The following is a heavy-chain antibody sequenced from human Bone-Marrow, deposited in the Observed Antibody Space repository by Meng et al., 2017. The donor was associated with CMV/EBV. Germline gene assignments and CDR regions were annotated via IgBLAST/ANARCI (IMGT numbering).Heavy chain of an antibody. D-gene: IGHD6-6*01. Sequence: GESLKISCAGSGFTVSNSYMSWVRQAPEKGLEWVSVIYSGGTTYYADSVKGRFTVSRDTSKNTLYLQMSGLIDEDTAVYYCTRDTSWSSSYWGQGTLVTVSS. CDR1: GFTVSNSY. CDR3: TRDTSWSSSY. J-gene: IGHJ4*02. V-gene: IGHV3-66*02. CDR2: IYSGGTT.